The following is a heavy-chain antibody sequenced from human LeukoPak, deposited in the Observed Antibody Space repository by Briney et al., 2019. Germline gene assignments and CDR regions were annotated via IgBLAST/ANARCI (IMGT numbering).Heavy chain of an antibody. J-gene: IGHJ4*02. D-gene: IGHD1-26*01. CDR1: GGSISSGSYY. V-gene: IGHV4-61*02. CDR2: IYTSGST. CDR3: ARVRVGATTTFDY. Sequence: SETLSLTCTVSGGSISSGSYYWSWIRQPAGKGLEWIRRIYTSGSTNYNPSLKSRVTISVDTSKNQFSLKLSSVTAADTAVYYCARVRVGATTTFDYWGQGTLVTVSS.